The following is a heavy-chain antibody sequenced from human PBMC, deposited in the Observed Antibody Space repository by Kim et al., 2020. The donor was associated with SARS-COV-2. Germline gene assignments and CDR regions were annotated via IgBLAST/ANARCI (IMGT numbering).Heavy chain of an antibody. CDR2: IDHSGST. D-gene: IGHD1-26*01. V-gene: IGHV4-34*01. CDR1: GAPFSSYY. Sequence: SETLSLTCAVYGAPFSSYYWNWIRQPPGKGLEWIGEIDHSGSTSYNPSLKSRVTMSVDTSKNQFSLRLSSVIAADTAVYYCARAFGGTTTRGFNYWGQGTLVTVSS. J-gene: IGHJ4*02. CDR3: ARAFGGTTTRGFNY.